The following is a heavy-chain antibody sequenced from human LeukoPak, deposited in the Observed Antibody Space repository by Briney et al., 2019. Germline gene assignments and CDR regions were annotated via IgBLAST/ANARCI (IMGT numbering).Heavy chain of an antibody. D-gene: IGHD2-15*01. CDR3: ARYGGLYCSGGSCY. Sequence: ASVEVSCKASGYTFTSYGISWVRQAPGQGLEWMGWISAYNGNTNYAQKLQGRVTMTTDTSTSTAYMELRSLRSDDTAVYYCARYGGLYCSGGSCYWGQGTLVTVSS. V-gene: IGHV1-18*01. CDR2: ISAYNGNT. J-gene: IGHJ4*02. CDR1: GYTFTSYG.